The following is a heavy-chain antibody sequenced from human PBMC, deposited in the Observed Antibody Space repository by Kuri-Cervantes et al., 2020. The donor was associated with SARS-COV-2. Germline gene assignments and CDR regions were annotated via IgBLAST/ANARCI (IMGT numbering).Heavy chain of an antibody. V-gene: IGHV1-69*13. Sequence: SVKVSCKASGGTFSSYAISWVRQAPGQGLEWMGRIIPIFGTANCAQKFQGRVTITADESTSTAYMELSSLRSEDTAVHYCASRPYSSGWYEGIDYWGQGTLVTVSS. CDR2: IIPIFGTA. CDR1: GGTFSSYA. J-gene: IGHJ4*02. D-gene: IGHD6-19*01. CDR3: ASRPYSSGWYEGIDY.